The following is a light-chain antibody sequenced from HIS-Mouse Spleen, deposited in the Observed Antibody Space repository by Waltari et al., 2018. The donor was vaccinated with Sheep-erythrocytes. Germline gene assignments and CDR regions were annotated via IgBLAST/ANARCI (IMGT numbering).Light chain of an antibody. V-gene: IGLV2-23*01. J-gene: IGLJ3*02. CDR3: CSYAGSSTPWV. Sequence: QSALTQPASVSGSPGPPITISCTGTSSDVGSYNLVSWYQQHPGKAPKLMIYEGSKRSSGVSNRFSGSKSGNTASLTISGLQAEDEADYYCCSYAGSSTPWVFGGGTKLTVL. CDR2: EGS. CDR1: SSDVGSYNL.